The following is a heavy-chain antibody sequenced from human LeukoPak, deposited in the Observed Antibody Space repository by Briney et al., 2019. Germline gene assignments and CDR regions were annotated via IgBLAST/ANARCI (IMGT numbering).Heavy chain of an antibody. V-gene: IGHV3-23*01. D-gene: IGHD3-22*01. CDR3: ATSASSGHNEN. CDR1: GFTFSSYA. CDR2: ISGSGGST. J-gene: IGHJ4*02. Sequence: GGSLLLSCAASGFTFSSYAMSWVRQAPGKGLEWVSAISGSGGSTYYADSVKGRFTISRDNSKNTLYLQMNSLRAEDTAVYYCATSASSGHNENWGQGTLVTVSS.